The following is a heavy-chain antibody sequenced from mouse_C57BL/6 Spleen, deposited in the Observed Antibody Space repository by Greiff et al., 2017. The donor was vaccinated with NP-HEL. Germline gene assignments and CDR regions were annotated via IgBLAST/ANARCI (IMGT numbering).Heavy chain of an antibody. CDR2: ISSGGDYI. D-gene: IGHD1-2*01. CDR3: TRDHYYGLAY. CDR1: GFTFSSYA. V-gene: IGHV5-9-1*02. J-gene: IGHJ3*01. Sequence: DVKLVESEEGLVKPGGSLKLSCAASGFTFSSYAMSWVRQTPEKRLEWVAYISSGGDYIYYADTVKGRFTISRDNARNTLYLQMSSLKSEDTAMYYCTRDHYYGLAYWGQGTLVTVSA.